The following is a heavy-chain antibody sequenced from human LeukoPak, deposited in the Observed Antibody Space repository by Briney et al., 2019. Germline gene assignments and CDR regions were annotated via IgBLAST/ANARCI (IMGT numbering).Heavy chain of an antibody. D-gene: IGHD5-12*01. Sequence: ASVKVSCTATGYAFNDYFMHWVRQAPGQGLEWMGGINPSSGGTNYAQKFQARVTMTRDTSISTAYMELSRLTSDDTAVYYCARRGYSAYDIAYWGQGTLVTVSS. CDR2: INPSSGGT. CDR3: ARRGYSAYDIAY. CDR1: GYAFNDYF. J-gene: IGHJ4*02. V-gene: IGHV1-2*02.